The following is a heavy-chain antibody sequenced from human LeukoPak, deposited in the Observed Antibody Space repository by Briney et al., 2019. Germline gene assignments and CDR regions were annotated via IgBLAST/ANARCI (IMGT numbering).Heavy chain of an antibody. D-gene: IGHD2-2*02. J-gene: IGHJ3*02. CDR3: ARVPLAYRAFDI. V-gene: IGHV4-34*01. Sequence: SETLSLTCAVYGGSFSGYYWSWIRQPPGKGLEWIGSIYYSGSTYYNPSLKSRVTISVDTSKNQFSLKLSSVTAADTAVYYCARVPLAYRAFDIWGQGTMVTVSS. CDR2: IYYSGST. CDR1: GGSFSGYY.